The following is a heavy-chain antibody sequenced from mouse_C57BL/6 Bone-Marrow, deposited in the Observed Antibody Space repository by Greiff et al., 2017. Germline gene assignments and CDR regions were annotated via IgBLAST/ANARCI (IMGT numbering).Heavy chain of an antibody. Sequence: QVQLQQSGAELVRPGTSVKVSCKASGYAFTNYLIEWVKQRPGQGLEWIGVINPGSGGTNYNEKFKGKATLTADKSSSTAYMQLSSLTSEDSAVYCCARNFFAYWGQGTLVTVSA. CDR2: INPGSGGT. CDR1: GYAFTNYL. V-gene: IGHV1-54*01. J-gene: IGHJ3*01. CDR3: ARNFFAY.